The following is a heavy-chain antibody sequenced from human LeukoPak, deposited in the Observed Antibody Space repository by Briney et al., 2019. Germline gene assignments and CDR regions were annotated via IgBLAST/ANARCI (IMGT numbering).Heavy chain of an antibody. CDR1: GYTFTSYY. CDR3: ARGLHYGMDV. V-gene: IGHV1-46*01. J-gene: IGHJ6*02. Sequence: ASVKVSCKASGYTFTSYYMYWVRQAPGQGLEWMGIINCSGGSTSYAQKFQGRVTMTRDTTTNTVYMELSSLRSEDTAVYYCARGLHYGMDVWGQGTTVTVSS. CDR2: INCSGGST.